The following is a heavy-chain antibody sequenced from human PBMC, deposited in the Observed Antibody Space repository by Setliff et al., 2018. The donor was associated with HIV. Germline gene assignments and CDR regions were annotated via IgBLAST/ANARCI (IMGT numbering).Heavy chain of an antibody. V-gene: IGHV4-31*03. J-gene: IGHJ4*02. CDR2: IYYSGSA. CDR1: GASINTGGYY. CDR3: GRVTDKSDDPDDY. Sequence: PSETLSLTCTVSGASINTGGYYWSWIRQHPGKGLEYIGYIYYSGSAYYSPSLKSRVTLSLDTSENQFFLRLSSVTAADTAVYYCGRVTDKSDDPDDYWGQGTLVTVSS. D-gene: IGHD1-1*01.